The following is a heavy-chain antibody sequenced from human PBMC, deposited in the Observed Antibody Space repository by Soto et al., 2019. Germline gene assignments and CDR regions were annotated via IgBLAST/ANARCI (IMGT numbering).Heavy chain of an antibody. V-gene: IGHV4-39*01. CDR1: GGSISSSSYY. J-gene: IGHJ6*02. CDR2: IYYSGST. D-gene: IGHD1-1*01. Sequence: ETLSLTCTVSGGSISSSSYYWGWIRQPPGKGLEWIGGIYYSGSTYYNPSLKSRVTISVDTSKNQFSLKLSSVPAADTAVYYCARPPHRNDDEYYYGMDVWGQGTTVTVSS. CDR3: ARPPHRNDDEYYYGMDV.